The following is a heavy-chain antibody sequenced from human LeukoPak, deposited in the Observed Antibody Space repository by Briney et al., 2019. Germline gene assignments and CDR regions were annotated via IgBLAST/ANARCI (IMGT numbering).Heavy chain of an antibody. CDR1: GFTFSSYS. CDR3: ARGLRFLEWFDY. V-gene: IGHV3-21*01. Sequence: GGSLRLSCAASGFTFSSYSMNWVRQAPGKGLEWVSSISSSSSYIYYADSVKGRFTISRDNAKNSLYLQMNSLRAEDTAVYYCARGLRFLEWFDYWGQGTLVTVSS. J-gene: IGHJ4*02. D-gene: IGHD3-3*01. CDR2: ISSSSSYI.